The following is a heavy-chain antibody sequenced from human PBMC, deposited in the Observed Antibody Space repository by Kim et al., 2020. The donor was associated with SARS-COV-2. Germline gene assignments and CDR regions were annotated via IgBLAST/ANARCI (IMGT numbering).Heavy chain of an antibody. D-gene: IGHD3-3*01. V-gene: IGHV4-34*01. CDR2: INHSGST. CDR1: GGSFSGYY. Sequence: SETLSLTCAVYGGSFSGYYWSWIRQPPGKGLEWIGEINHSGSTNYNPSLKSRVTISVDTSKNQFSLKLSSVTAADTAVYYCARSSQHWRAYNWFDPWGQGTLVTVSS. J-gene: IGHJ5*02. CDR3: ARSSQHWRAYNWFDP.